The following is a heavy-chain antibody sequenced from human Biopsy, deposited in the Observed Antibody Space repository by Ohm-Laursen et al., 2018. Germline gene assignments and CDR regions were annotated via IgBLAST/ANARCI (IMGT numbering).Heavy chain of an antibody. CDR2: VSTYNGNT. D-gene: IGHD3-16*01. J-gene: IGHJ4*02. CDR1: GYTFTGQY. CDR3: ARVREGGLLDY. V-gene: IGHV1-18*01. Sequence: ASVKVSCNASGYTFTGQYLHWVRQAPGHGLEWMGWVSTYNGNTEYEQKFQGRVTMTTDTSANTAYMELRSLRSDDTAVYFCARVREGGLLDYWGQGILVTVSS.